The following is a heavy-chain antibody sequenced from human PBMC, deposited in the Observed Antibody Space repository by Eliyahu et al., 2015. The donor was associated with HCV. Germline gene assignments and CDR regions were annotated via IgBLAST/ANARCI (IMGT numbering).Heavy chain of an antibody. CDR1: GFSLSTSGVG. CDR3: AHSAAYYDYIWGSYQIFDY. J-gene: IGHJ4*02. Sequence: QITLKESGPTLVKPTQTLTLTCTFSGFSLSTSGVGXGWIRQPPGKALEWLAXIYWDDDKRYSPSLKSRLTITKDTSKNQVVLTMTNMDPVDTATYYCAHSAAYYDYIWGSYQIFDYWGQGTLVTVSS. D-gene: IGHD3-16*02. CDR2: IYWDDDK. V-gene: IGHV2-5*02.